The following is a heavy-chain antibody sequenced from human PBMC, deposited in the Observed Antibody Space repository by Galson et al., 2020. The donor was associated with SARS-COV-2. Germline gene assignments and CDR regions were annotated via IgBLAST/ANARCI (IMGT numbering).Heavy chain of an antibody. CDR1: GYSISSGYY. CDR3: ARDGAVGADFDY. V-gene: IGHV4-38-2*02. CDR2: IYHSGST. D-gene: IGHD1-26*01. J-gene: IGHJ4*02. Sequence: SQTLSLTCAVSGYSISSGYYWGWIRQPPGKGLEWIGSIYHSGSTYYNPSLKSRVTISVDTSKNQFSLKLSSVTAADTAVYYCARDGAVGADFDYWGQGTLVTVSS.